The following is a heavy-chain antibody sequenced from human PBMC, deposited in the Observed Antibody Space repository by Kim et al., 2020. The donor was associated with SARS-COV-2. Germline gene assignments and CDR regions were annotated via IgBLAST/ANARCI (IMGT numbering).Heavy chain of an antibody. D-gene: IGHD6-19*01. V-gene: IGHV4-59*08. Sequence: SHNSRVTITRETSTDQFSLNLSSVTAADTAVYYCARRYSSAWYFDYWGQGTLVTVSS. J-gene: IGHJ4*02. CDR3: ARRYSSAWYFDY.